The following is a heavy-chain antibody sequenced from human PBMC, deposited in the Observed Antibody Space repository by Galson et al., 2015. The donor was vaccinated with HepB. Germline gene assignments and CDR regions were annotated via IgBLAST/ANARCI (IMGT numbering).Heavy chain of an antibody. CDR3: AREGSGGTKYYFDC. J-gene: IGHJ4*02. CDR2: ISGSGGST. CDR1: GFTFSSYA. Sequence: SLRLSCAASGFTFSSYAMSWVRQAPGKGLEWVSAISGSGGSTYYADSVKGRFTISRDNAKNSLYLQMNSLRAEDTAVYYCAREGSGGTKYYFDCWGQGTLVTVSS. D-gene: IGHD6-19*01. V-gene: IGHV3-23*01.